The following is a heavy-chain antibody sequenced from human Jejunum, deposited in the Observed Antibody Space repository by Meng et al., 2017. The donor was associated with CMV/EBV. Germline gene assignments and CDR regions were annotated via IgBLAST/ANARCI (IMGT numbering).Heavy chain of an antibody. CDR3: ARGNPMTTVTTVRGSYYYYSMDV. V-gene: IGHV3-7*04. CDR2: INEYGSEK. D-gene: IGHD4-17*01. Sequence: SWVRQATGKGLEWVANINEYGSEKYYVDSVKGRFTISRDFAKNLLYLQLSSLRAEDTAVYYCARGNPMTTVTTVRGSYYYYSMDVWGRGTTVTVSS. J-gene: IGHJ6*03.